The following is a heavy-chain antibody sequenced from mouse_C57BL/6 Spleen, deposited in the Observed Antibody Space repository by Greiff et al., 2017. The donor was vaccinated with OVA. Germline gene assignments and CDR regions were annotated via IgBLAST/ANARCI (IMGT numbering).Heavy chain of an antibody. J-gene: IGHJ2*01. CDR3: ARRDWDYFDY. D-gene: IGHD4-1*01. CDR2: INYDGSST. Sequence: DVKLVESEGGLVQPGSSMKLSCTASGFTFSDYYMAWVRQVPEKGLEWVANINYDGSSTYYLDSLKSRFIISRDNAKNILYLQMSSLKSEDTATYYCARRDWDYFDYWGQGTTLTVSS. CDR1: GFTFSDYY. V-gene: IGHV5-16*02.